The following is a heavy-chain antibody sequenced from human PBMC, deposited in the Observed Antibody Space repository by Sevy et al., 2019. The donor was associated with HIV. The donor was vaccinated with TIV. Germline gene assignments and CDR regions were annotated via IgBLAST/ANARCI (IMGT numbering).Heavy chain of an antibody. CDR1: GFTVSSNY. CDR3: ARGLDESSGFYSFDY. V-gene: IGHV3-66*02. CDR2: IYSGAGT. J-gene: IGHJ4*02. D-gene: IGHD3-22*01. Sequence: GGSLRLSCAASGFTVSSNYMSWVRQAPGKGLEWVSVIYSGAGTYYADSVKGRFTISRDNSKNSLYLQINSLRAEDTALYYCARGLDESSGFYSFDYWGQGTLVTVSS.